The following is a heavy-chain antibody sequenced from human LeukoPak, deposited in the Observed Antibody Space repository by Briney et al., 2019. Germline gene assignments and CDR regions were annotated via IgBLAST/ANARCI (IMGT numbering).Heavy chain of an antibody. CDR2: VSQSGTT. J-gene: IGHJ4*02. V-gene: IGHV4-59*11. CDR1: TGSLSGHY. CDR3: ARGRQQLWSYFDF. Sequence: PSETLSLTCTVSTGSLSGHYWNWIRQAPGKGLEWIGYVSQSGTTNYNPSLKSRVTISADTSRNPSSLNLKPVTAADTAIYFCARGRQQLWSYFDFWGQGSLVSVSS. D-gene: IGHD1-1*01.